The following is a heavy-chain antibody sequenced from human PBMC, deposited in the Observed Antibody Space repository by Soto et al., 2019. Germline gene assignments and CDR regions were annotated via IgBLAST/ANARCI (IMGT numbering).Heavy chain of an antibody. CDR1: GYTFTTYG. Sequence: QVHLVQSGAEVKKPGASVKVSCKTSGYTFTTYGISWVRQAPGQGLEWMGWISAYNGNTNYAQKLQGRVTMTTNTSTSTANMELRSLKSDDTAMYYCARYLYRYGYYAMDVWRQETTVTVSS. CDR2: ISAYNGNT. D-gene: IGHD5-18*01. CDR3: ARYLYRYGYYAMDV. J-gene: IGHJ6*01. V-gene: IGHV1-18*04.